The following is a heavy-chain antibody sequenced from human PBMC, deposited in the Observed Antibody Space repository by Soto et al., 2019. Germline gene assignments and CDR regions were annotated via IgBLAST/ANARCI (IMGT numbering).Heavy chain of an antibody. Sequence: EVQLLESGGGLVQPGGSLRLSCAASGFTFSSYAMSWVRQAPGKGLEWVSAISGSGGSTYYADSVKGRFTISRDNSKNTPYLQMHSLRAEDTAVYYCAKDSSGSYTPWVYFDLWGRGTLVTVSS. J-gene: IGHJ2*01. CDR1: GFTFSSYA. V-gene: IGHV3-23*01. CDR3: AKDSSGSYTPWVYFDL. D-gene: IGHD1-26*01. CDR2: ISGSGGST.